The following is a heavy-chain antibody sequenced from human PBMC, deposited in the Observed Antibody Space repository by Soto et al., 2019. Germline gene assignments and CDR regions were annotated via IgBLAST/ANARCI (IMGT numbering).Heavy chain of an antibody. CDR1: GFTFDDYA. J-gene: IGHJ6*03. Sequence: DVQLVESGGGLVQPGRSLRLSCAASGFTFDDYAMHWVRQAPGKGLEWVSGISWNSGSIGYADSVKGRFTISRDNAKNSLYLQMNSLRAEDTALYYCAKANFGVASYYYYYMDVWGKGTTVTVSS. V-gene: IGHV3-9*01. CDR2: ISWNSGSI. D-gene: IGHD3-3*01. CDR3: AKANFGVASYYYYYMDV.